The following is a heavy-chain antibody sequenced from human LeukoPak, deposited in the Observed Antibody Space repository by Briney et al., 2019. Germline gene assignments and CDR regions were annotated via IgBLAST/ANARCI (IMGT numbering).Heavy chain of an antibody. CDR3: AGIAAALTAPFDY. CDR1: GGSISSYY. Sequence: PSETLSLTCTVSGGSISSYYWGWIRQPPGKGLEWIGSIYYSGSTYYNPSLKSRVTISVDTSKNQFSLKLSSVTAADTAVYYCAGIAAALTAPFDYWGQGTLVTVSS. J-gene: IGHJ4*02. V-gene: IGHV4-39*07. D-gene: IGHD6-13*01. CDR2: IYYSGST.